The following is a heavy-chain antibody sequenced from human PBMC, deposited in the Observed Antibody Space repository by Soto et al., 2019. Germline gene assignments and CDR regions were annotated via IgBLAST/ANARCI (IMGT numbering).Heavy chain of an antibody. CDR3: ARPSDTSLINTYYCPVDV. CDR2: IIPIYGTT. Sequence: QVQLVQSGAEVKKPGSSVRVSCKASGGDFTTYGVSWVRHAPGRGLEWMGGIIPIYGTTNYAQHFQGRLTISADESTAAAYMDLTSLRSDDTAVYYCARPSDTSLINTYYCPVDVWGQGTKVIVSS. J-gene: IGHJ6*02. D-gene: IGHD5-18*01. V-gene: IGHV1-69*12. CDR1: GGDFTTYG.